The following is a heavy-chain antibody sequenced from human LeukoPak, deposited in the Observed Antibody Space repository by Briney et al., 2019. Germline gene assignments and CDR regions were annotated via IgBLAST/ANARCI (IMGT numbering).Heavy chain of an antibody. CDR2: INHSGST. D-gene: IGHD3-3*01. CDR3: ARQGPSGHYDFWSGYYWYYFDY. CDR1: GGSFSGYY. J-gene: IGHJ4*02. Sequence: SETLSLTCTVYGGSFSGYYWSWIRQPPGKGLEWIGEINHSGSTNYNPSLKSRVTISVDTSKNQFSLKLSSVTAADTAVYYCARQGPSGHYDFWSGYYWYYFDYWGQGTLVTVSS. V-gene: IGHV4-34*01.